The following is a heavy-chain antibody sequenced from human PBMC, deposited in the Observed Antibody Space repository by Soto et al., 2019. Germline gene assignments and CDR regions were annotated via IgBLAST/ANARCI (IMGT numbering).Heavy chain of an antibody. CDR1: GGTFSSYA. Sequence: QVQLVQSGAEVKKPGSSVKVSCKASGGTFSSYAISWVRQAPGQGLEWMGGIIPIFGTANYAQKFQGRVTIPAEESTSTAYREQSSLRSEDTAVYCCARMVPASRRSAYYDFWSGFCGAFDIWGQGTMVTVSS. CDR3: ARMVPASRRSAYYDFWSGFCGAFDI. J-gene: IGHJ3*02. D-gene: IGHD3-3*01. CDR2: IIPIFGTA. V-gene: IGHV1-69*12.